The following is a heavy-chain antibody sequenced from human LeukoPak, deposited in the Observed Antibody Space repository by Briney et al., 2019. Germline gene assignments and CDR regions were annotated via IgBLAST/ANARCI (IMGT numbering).Heavy chain of an antibody. Sequence: GGSLRLSCAASGFNFAHHAMSWVRQTAGKGLEWFSAISGGGDITYYADSVKGRFTISRDNSKDTLFLQMHSLRPGDTAVYYCVREDTPATANYWGQGTLVTISS. CDR3: VREDTPATANY. D-gene: IGHD2-21*02. V-gene: IGHV3-23*01. CDR1: GFNFAHHA. CDR2: ISGGGDIT. J-gene: IGHJ4*02.